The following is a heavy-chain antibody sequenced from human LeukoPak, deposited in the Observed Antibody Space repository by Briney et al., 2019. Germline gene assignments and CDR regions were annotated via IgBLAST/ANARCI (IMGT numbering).Heavy chain of an antibody. CDR1: GYSFTSYG. V-gene: IGHV1-18*01. D-gene: IGHD6-19*01. CDR2: TSAYNGNT. CDR3: ARHSSDWEFDY. J-gene: IGHJ4*02. Sequence: ASVKVSCKASGYSFTSYGISWVRQAPGQGLEWMGWTSAYNGNTNYAQKLQGRVTMTTDTYTSTAYMELRSLRSDDTAVYYCARHSSDWEFDYWGQGTLVTVSS.